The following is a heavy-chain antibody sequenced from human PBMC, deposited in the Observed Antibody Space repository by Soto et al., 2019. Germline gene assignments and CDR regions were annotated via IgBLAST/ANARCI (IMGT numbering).Heavy chain of an antibody. Sequence: GGSLRLSCAASGFTFSSYWMNWVRQAPGKGLEWVASINQDGREKIYVDSVKGRFTTSRDNAKNSLYLQMNSLRAEDTAVYYCAIPRDFWGQGTLVTVSS. V-gene: IGHV3-7*01. CDR1: GFTFSSYW. CDR3: AIPRDF. CDR2: INQDGREK. J-gene: IGHJ4*02.